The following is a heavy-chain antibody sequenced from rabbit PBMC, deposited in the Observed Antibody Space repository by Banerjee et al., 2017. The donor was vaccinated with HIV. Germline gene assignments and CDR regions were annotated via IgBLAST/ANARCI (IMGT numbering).Heavy chain of an antibody. D-gene: IGHD2-1*01. J-gene: IGHJ3*01. CDR1: GFTISSSDY. V-gene: IGHV1S40*01. Sequence: QSLEESGGDLVKPGASLALTCTASGFTISSSDYMCWVRQAPGKGLEWIASIYTGSTGTTYYASWAKGRFTISKTSSTTVTLRMTSLTAADTATYFCARGIGDYGTRLDLWGQGTLVTVS. CDR3: ARGIGDYGTRLDL. CDR2: IYTGSTGTT.